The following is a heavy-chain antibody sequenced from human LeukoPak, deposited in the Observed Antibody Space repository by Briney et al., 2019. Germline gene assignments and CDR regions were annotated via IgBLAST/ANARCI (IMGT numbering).Heavy chain of an antibody. CDR1: GLIFSDYY. CDR2: ISDTGKTI. V-gene: IGHV3-11*01. CDR3: ATVHFGYFGY. J-gene: IGHJ4*02. Sequence: GGSLRLSCTASGLIFSDYYMSWIRQAPGKGLEWVAYISDTGKTIYYADSVKGRFTISRDNAKKSLYLQVDGLRAEDTAVYYCATVHFGYFGYWGRGTLVTVSS. D-gene: IGHD3-3*01.